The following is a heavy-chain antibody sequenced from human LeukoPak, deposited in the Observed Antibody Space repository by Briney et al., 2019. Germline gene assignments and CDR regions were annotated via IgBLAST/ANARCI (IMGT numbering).Heavy chain of an antibody. CDR3: ARALSSGYSYGYAFDI. Sequence: TFTXXYMHWVRQAPGQGLEWMGIINPSGGSTSYAQKFQGRVTMTRDTSTSTVYMELSSLRSEDTAVYYCARALSSGYSYGYAFDIWGQGTMVTVSS. D-gene: IGHD5-18*01. V-gene: IGHV1-46*01. J-gene: IGHJ3*02. CDR1: TFTXXY. CDR2: INPSGGST.